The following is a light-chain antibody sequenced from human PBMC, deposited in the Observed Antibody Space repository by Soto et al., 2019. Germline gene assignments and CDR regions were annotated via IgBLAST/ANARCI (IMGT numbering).Light chain of an antibody. Sequence: QSALTQPPSGSGSPGQSVTISCTGTSSDVGGYNSVSWYQQHPGKVPRLMIYEVSKRPSGVPDRFSGSKSVNTASLTVSGLQAEDEADYYCSSYAGSNNLVFGGGTKVTVL. V-gene: IGLV2-8*01. J-gene: IGLJ2*01. CDR3: SSYAGSNNLV. CDR2: EVS. CDR1: SSDVGGYNS.